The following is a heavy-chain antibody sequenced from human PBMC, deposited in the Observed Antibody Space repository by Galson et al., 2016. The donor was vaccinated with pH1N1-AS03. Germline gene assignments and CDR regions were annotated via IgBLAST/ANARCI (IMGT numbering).Heavy chain of an antibody. CDR3: ATVGAVPGLGGYWCDS. CDR1: GGTFRNFA. V-gene: IGHV1-69*13. D-gene: IGHD6-19*01. CDR2: IVPTFTAP. J-gene: IGHJ5*01. Sequence: SVKVSCKASGGTFRNFAISWVRQAPGQGLEWMGRIVPTFTAPKYAQKFQGRLTITADDSATTTYMDLSGLKLEDTAIYYCATVGAVPGLGGYWCDSWGQGTHVIVSS.